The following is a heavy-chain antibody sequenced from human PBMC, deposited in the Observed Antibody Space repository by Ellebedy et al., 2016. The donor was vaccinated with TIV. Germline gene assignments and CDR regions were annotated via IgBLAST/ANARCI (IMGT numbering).Heavy chain of an antibody. V-gene: IGHV1-24*01. J-gene: IGHJ4*02. CDR3: ATVAGTERTFDY. CDR1: GYTLTELY. CDR2: FDPEDGET. Sequence: ASVKVSXXVSGYTLTELYMHWVRQAPGKGLEWMGGFDPEDGETIYAQKFQGRVTMTEDTSTDTAYMELSSLRSEDTAVYYCATVAGTERTFDYWGQGTLVTVSS. D-gene: IGHD6-19*01.